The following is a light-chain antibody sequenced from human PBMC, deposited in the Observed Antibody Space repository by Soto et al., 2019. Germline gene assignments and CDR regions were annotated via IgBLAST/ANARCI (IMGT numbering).Light chain of an antibody. CDR3: QQYYSPLT. J-gene: IGKJ1*01. V-gene: IGKV4-1*01. CDR1: QSVLYSSNNKNY. CDR2: WAS. Sequence: DIVMTQSPDSLAVSLGERATINCKSSQSVLYSSNNKNYLAWYQQKPGQPPKLLIYWASTRESGVPDRFSGSGSVTDFTLTISSLQAEDVAVYYCQQYYSPLTFGQGTKVEIK.